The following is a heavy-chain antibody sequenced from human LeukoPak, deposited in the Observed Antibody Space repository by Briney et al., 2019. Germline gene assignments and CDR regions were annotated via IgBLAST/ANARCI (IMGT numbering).Heavy chain of an antibody. D-gene: IGHD6-13*01. J-gene: IGHJ2*01. CDR1: GFTFSNYA. V-gene: IGHV3-64D*06. Sequence: AGGSLRLSCSASGFTFSNYAMHWVRQAPGKGLEYVSTISSNGGNTYYADSVKGRFAISRDNSKNTLYLQMSSLRAEDTAIYYCVKSRQHWYFDLWGRGTLVTVSS. CDR3: VKSRQHWYFDL. CDR2: ISSNGGNT.